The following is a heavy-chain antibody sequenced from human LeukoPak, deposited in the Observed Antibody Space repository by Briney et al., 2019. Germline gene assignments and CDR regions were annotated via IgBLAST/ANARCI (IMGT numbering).Heavy chain of an antibody. CDR2: IWHDGSYE. Sequence: GGFLRLSCAASGFTSSRYGMHWVRQAPGKGLEWVAVIWHDGSYEYYADSVKGRFTISRDSSKNTLYLQMNSLRAEDTAVYYCAKDGVGATSLDCWGQGTLVTVSS. CDR3: AKDGVGATSLDC. CDR1: GFTSSRYG. V-gene: IGHV3-33*06. D-gene: IGHD1-26*01. J-gene: IGHJ4*02.